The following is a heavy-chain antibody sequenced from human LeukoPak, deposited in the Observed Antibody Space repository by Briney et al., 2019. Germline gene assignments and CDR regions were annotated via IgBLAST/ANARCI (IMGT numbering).Heavy chain of an antibody. D-gene: IGHD3-22*01. CDR1: GFTFSSYA. Sequence: PGGSLRLSCAASGFTFSSYAMSWVRQAPGKGLEWVSAISGSGGSTYYADSVKGRFTISRDNSKNTLYLQMNSLRAEDTAVYYCAKDLDYYDSSGYYSYYFDYWGQGTLVTVSS. V-gene: IGHV3-23*01. CDR2: ISGSGGST. J-gene: IGHJ4*02. CDR3: AKDLDYYDSSGYYSYYFDY.